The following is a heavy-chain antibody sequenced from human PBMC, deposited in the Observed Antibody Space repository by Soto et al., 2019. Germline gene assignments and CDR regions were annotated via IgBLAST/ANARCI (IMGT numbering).Heavy chain of an antibody. CDR1: GFTFSSYS. Sequence: PGGSLRLSCAASGFTFSSYSINWVRQAPGKGLDWVSYISSSSSAIYYADSVKGRFTISRDNAKNSLYLQMNSLRDDDTAVYYCARDPHSSGWPGSFDYWGQGTLVTVSS. D-gene: IGHD6-19*01. CDR3: ARDPHSSGWPGSFDY. V-gene: IGHV3-48*02. J-gene: IGHJ4*02. CDR2: ISSSSSAI.